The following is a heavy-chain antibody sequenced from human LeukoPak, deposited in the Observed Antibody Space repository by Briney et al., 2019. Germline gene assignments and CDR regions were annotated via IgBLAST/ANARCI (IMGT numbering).Heavy chain of an antibody. V-gene: IGHV4-38-2*01. D-gene: IGHD3-3*01. CDR1: GYSISSGYY. CDR2: IYHRGST. CDR3: ARWAGNSYYDFWSGYYLDY. J-gene: IGHJ4*02. Sequence: SETLSLTCAVSGYSISSGYYCCLSRQPPGKVLEWVGSIYHRGSTYYHPPLKSRATISVDTSKNQFSLKLSSVTAADTAVYYCARWAGNSYYDFWSGYYLDYWGQGTLVTVSS.